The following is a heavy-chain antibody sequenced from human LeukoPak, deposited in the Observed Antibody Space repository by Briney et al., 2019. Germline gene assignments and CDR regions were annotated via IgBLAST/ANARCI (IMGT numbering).Heavy chain of an antibody. D-gene: IGHD2-15*01. CDR1: GFTFSSFE. J-gene: IGHJ4*02. V-gene: IGHV3-48*03. Sequence: GGSLRLSCAASGFTFSSFEMHWVRQAPGKGLEWVPYISSRGTTIYYAESVKGRFTISRDNAKNSLYLQMNTLRAEDTAVYYCTRGSSYSLDYWGQGTLVTVSS. CDR2: ISSRGTTI. CDR3: TRGSSYSLDY.